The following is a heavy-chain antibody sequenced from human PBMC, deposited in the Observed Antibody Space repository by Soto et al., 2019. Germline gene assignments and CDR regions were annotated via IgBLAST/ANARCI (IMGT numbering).Heavy chain of an antibody. V-gene: IGHV1-18*04. Sequence: ASVKVSCKAFCYTFTTYGINCVRQAPGQGLEWMGWVSPYNGDTTYAQKVQGRVTMTTDTSTRTAYLELRSLRFDDTAVYYCAREVGHMDVWGQGTTVTVS. J-gene: IGHJ6*02. CDR3: AREVGHMDV. CDR1: CYTFTTYG. CDR2: VSPYNGDT.